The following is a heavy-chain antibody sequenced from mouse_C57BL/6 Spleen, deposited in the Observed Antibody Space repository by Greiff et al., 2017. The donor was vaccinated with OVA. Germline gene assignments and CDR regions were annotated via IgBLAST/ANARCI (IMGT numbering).Heavy chain of an antibody. J-gene: IGHJ3*01. CDR1: GFNIKDDY. CDR2: IDPENGDT. Sequence: VHVKQSGAELVRPGASVKLSCTASGFNIKDDYMHWVKQRPEQGLEWIGWIDPENGDTEYASKFQGKATITADTSSNTAYLQLSSLTSEDTAVYYCTTRGNYSWGQGTLVTVSA. D-gene: IGHD2-1*01. V-gene: IGHV14-4*01. CDR3: TTRGNYS.